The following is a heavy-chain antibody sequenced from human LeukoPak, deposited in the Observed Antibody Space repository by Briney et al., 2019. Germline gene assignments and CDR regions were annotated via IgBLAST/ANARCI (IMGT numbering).Heavy chain of an antibody. J-gene: IGHJ4*02. D-gene: IGHD2-8*02. CDR1: GGSISSGNYY. CDR3: AREDTGGLDY. Sequence: SETLSLTCTVSGGSISSGNYYWSWIRQHPGKGLEWIGSIYYSGSTYYNPSLKSRVTISVDTSKNQFSLKLISVTAADTAVYYCAREDTGGLDYWGQGILVTVSP. CDR2: IYYSGST. V-gene: IGHV4-39*07.